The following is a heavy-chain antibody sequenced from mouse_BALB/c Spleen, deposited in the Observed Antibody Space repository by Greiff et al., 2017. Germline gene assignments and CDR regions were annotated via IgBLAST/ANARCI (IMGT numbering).Heavy chain of an antibody. CDR3: ASIYYDYDVGFAY. Sequence: EVQVVESGGGLVQPGGSLKLSCAASGFTFSSYGMSWVRQTPDKRLELVATINSNGGSTYYPDSVKGRFTISRDNAKNTLYLQMSSLRSEDTAMYYCASIYYDYDVGFAYWGQGTLVTVSA. J-gene: IGHJ3*01. D-gene: IGHD2-4*01. CDR1: GFTFSSYG. V-gene: IGHV5-6-3*01. CDR2: INSNGGST.